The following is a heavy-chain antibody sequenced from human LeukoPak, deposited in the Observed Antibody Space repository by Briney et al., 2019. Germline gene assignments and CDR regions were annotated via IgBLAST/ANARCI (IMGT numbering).Heavy chain of an antibody. J-gene: IGHJ4*02. CDR2: ISGSGGST. CDR3: AKVRVRDYYGSGSPEYYFDY. D-gene: IGHD3-10*01. V-gene: IGHV3-23*01. Sequence: GGSLRLSCAASGFTFSSYAMSWVRQAPGKGLGWVSAISGSGGSTYYADSVKGRFTISRDNSKNTLYLQMNSLRAEDTAVYYCAKVRVRDYYGSGSPEYYFDYWGQGTLVTVSS. CDR1: GFTFSSYA.